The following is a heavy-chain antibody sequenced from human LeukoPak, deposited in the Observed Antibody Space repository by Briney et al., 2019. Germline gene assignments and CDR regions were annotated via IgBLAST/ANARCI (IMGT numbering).Heavy chain of an antibody. Sequence: SETLSLTCAVSGYSISSGYYWGWIRQPPGKGLEWIGSIYHSGSTYYNPSLKSRVTISVDTSKNQFSLKLSSVTAADTAVYYCARVVGYSGYYYYYMDVWGKGTTVTVSS. CDR1: GYSISSGYY. J-gene: IGHJ6*03. CDR3: ARVVGYSGYYYYYMDV. D-gene: IGHD3-10*01. CDR2: IYHSGST. V-gene: IGHV4-38-2*01.